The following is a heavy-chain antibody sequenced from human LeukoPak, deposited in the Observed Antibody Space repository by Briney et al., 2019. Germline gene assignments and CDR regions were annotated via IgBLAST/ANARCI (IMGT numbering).Heavy chain of an antibody. V-gene: IGHV1-46*01. D-gene: IGHD3-22*01. CDR1: GYTFTRYY. Sequence: ASVTVSCKASGYTFTRYYIHWVRQAPGQGLEWMGLINPSGDSTNYAQKFQGRVTMTRDTSTSTVYMELSSLRSEDTAVYYCARAYYYDTSGYYSLGDYWGQGTLVTVSS. CDR3: ARAYYYDTSGYYSLGDY. CDR2: INPSGDST. J-gene: IGHJ4*02.